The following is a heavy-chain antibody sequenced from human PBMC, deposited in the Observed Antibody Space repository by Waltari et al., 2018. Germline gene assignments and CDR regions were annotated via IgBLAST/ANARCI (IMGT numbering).Heavy chain of an antibody. Sequence: VQSGAEVMKPGASVKVSCRVSRGAITEHYIPWVRQAPGQGLEWMGWINPNGGATNYAQRFQGRITLTWDTSISTAYMEFRSLTSADTAVYFCAREYCGGECRLFDHWGPGTLVTVSS. J-gene: IGHJ4*02. D-gene: IGHD2-21*01. CDR3: AREYCGGECRLFDH. CDR2: INPNGGAT. V-gene: IGHV1-2*02. CDR1: RGAITEHY.